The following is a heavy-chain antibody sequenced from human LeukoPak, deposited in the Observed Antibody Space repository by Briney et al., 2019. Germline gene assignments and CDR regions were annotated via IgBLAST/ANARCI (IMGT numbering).Heavy chain of an antibody. J-gene: IGHJ4*02. D-gene: IGHD3-22*01. CDR2: ISSSSSYI. CDR3: ARDFLGYYDSSGADY. V-gene: IGHV3-21*01. CDR1: GFTFSSYG. Sequence: PGGSLRLSCAASGFTFSSYGMHWVRQAPGKGLEWVSSISSSSSYIYYADSVKGRFTISRDNAKNSLYLQMNSLRAEDTAVYYCARDFLGYYDSSGADYWGQGTLVTVSS.